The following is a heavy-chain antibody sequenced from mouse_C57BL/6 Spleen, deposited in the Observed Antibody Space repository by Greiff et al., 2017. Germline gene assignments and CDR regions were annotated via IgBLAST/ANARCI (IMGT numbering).Heavy chain of an antibody. CDR1: GFSLSTSGMG. V-gene: IGHV8-12*01. CDR3: ARRVLITTVVATEYFDV. CDR2: IYWDDDK. D-gene: IGHD1-1*01. J-gene: IGHJ1*03. Sequence: QVTLKESGPGILQSSQTLSLTCSFSGFSLSTSGMGVSWIRQPSGKGLEWLAHIYWDDDKRYNPSLKSRLTISKDTSRNQVFLKITSVDTADTATYYCARRVLITTVVATEYFDVWGTGTTVTVSS.